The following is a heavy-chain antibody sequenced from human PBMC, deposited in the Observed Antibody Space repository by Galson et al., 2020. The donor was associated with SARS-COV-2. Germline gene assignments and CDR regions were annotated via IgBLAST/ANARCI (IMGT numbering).Heavy chain of an antibody. D-gene: IGHD6-19*01. CDR2: ISVHHGQT. V-gene: IGHV1-18*01. Sequence: ASETVSCLASGYILRSPIIARMRQAPGQGLEWPGWISVHHGQTNHAQKFQHRVTMTTNTSSSTVYLELRSLRADDTAVYYCARDVDRQGLESDDAFDIWGQGTLVTVSS. CDR1: GYILRSPI. J-gene: IGHJ3*02. CDR3: ARDVDRQGLESDDAFDI.